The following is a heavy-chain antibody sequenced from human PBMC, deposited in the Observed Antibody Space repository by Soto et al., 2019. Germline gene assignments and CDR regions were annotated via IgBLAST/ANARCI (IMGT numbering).Heavy chain of an antibody. V-gene: IGHV5-10-1*01. J-gene: IGHJ6*02. Sequence: PGESLKISCKGSGYSFTSYWISWVRQMPGKGLEWMGRIDPSDSYTNYSPSFQGHVTISADKSISTAYLQWSSLKASDTAMYYCARLPITLVRGVAGDYYYGMDVWGHGTTVTVSS. CDR1: GYSFTSYW. D-gene: IGHD3-10*01. CDR3: ARLPITLVRGVAGDYYYGMDV. CDR2: IDPSDSYT.